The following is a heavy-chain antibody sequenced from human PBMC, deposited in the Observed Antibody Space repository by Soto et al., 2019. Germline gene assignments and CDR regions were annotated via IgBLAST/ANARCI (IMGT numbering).Heavy chain of an antibody. V-gene: IGHV4-34*01. D-gene: IGHD6-13*01. Sequence: SETLSLTCAVYGGSFSGYYWSWSRQPPGKGLEWIGEINHSGSTNYNPSLKSRVTISVDTSKNQFSLKLSSVTAADTAVYYCARGPESSSWYYYYYYGMDGWGQGTTVTVSS. CDR1: GGSFSGYY. CDR3: ARGPESSSWYYYYYYGMDG. J-gene: IGHJ6*02. CDR2: INHSGST.